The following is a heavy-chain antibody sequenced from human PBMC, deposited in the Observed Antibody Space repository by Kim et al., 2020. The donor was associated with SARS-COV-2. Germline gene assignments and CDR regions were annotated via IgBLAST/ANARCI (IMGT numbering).Heavy chain of an antibody. Sequence: LKSRITICVDTSKTQFSLKLSPVTAADTAVYYCARDFSYGDYGGLGGFDYWGQGTLVTVSS. J-gene: IGHJ4*02. CDR3: ARDFSYGDYGGLGGFDY. D-gene: IGHD4-17*01. V-gene: IGHV4-31*02.